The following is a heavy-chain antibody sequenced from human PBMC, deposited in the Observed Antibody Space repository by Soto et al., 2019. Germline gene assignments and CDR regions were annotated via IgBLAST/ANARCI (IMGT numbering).Heavy chain of an antibody. J-gene: IGHJ4*02. Sequence: LRLSCAASGFTFSSYEMNWVRQAPGKGLEWVSYISSSGSTIYYADSVKGRFTISRDNAKNSLYLQMNSLRAEDTAVYYCARDPYYDRGPNDYWGQGTLVTVSS. CDR2: ISSSGSTI. CDR1: GFTFSSYE. D-gene: IGHD3-3*01. V-gene: IGHV3-48*03. CDR3: ARDPYYDRGPNDY.